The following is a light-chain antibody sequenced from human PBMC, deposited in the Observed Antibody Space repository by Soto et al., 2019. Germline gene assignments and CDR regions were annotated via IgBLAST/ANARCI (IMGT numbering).Light chain of an antibody. Sequence: DIVMTQSPDSLSVSLGERATINCKSSQTVLYSSNNKNHLAWYQQRPGQPPKLLFSWASTRESGVPDRFSANGSGTDFTLSIGSLQAEDVAVYYCQQYYSTPRTFGQGTKVEIK. V-gene: IGKV4-1*01. J-gene: IGKJ1*01. CDR1: QTVLYSSNNKNH. CDR3: QQYYSTPRT. CDR2: WAS.